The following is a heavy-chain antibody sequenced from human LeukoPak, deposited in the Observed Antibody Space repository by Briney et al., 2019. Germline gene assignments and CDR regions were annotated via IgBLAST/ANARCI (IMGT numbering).Heavy chain of an antibody. J-gene: IGHJ4*02. D-gene: IGHD4-17*01. V-gene: IGHV5-10-1*01. Sequence: GEPLKISFQGSGYRFTSYWISWVRPMPGKGLGWMGRIDPSDSYTNYSPSFQGHGTISADKSIGTAYLQWSSLKASDTAMYYCASRGEGATVTIVDYWGQGTLVTVSS. CDR1: GYRFTSYW. CDR3: ASRGEGATVTIVDY. CDR2: IDPSDSYT.